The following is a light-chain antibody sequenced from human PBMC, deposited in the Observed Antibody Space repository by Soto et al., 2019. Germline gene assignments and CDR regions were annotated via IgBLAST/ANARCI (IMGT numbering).Light chain of an antibody. V-gene: IGKV3-20*01. Sequence: EIVLTQSPATLSLSPGERATLSCRASQSVSSYLAWYQQKPGQAPRLLIYGAYNRATGIPDRFSGSGSGADFTLTISRLEPEDFAVYYCQQHGSSPPYTFGQGTTVDIK. CDR2: GAY. CDR3: QQHGSSPPYT. J-gene: IGKJ2*01. CDR1: QSVSSY.